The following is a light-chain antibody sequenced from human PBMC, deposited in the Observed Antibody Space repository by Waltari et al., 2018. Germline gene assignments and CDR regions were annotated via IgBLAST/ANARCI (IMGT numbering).Light chain of an antibody. CDR1: QTITTY. CDR3: QQSYSTPYT. Sequence: DIQMTQSPSPMSASVGDRVTITCRASQTITTYLNWYQQKPGKAPKLLIYATSSLQGGVPSRFSGSGSGTDFTLTLSSLQPEDFATYYCQQSYSTPYTFGQGTKLEIK. CDR2: ATS. J-gene: IGKJ2*01. V-gene: IGKV1-39*01.